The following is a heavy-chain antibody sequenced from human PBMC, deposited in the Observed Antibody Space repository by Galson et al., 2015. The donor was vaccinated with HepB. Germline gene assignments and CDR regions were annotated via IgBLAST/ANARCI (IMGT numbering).Heavy chain of an antibody. D-gene: IGHD3-3*01. V-gene: IGHV2-70*01. J-gene: IGHJ3*02. Sequence: PALVKPTQTLTLTCTFSGFSLSTSGMCVSWIRQPPGKALEWLALIDWDDDKYYSTSLKTRLTISKDTSKNQVVLTMTNMDPVDTATYYCARMVRVFGVVNDAFDIWGQGTMVTVSS. CDR3: ARMVRVFGVVNDAFDI. CDR2: IDWDDDK. CDR1: GFSLSTSGMC.